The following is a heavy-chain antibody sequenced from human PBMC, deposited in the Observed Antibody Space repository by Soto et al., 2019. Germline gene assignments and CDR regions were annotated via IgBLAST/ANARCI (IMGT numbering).Heavy chain of an antibody. CDR3: ARDEDIVVVVAATQAWFDP. Sequence: QVQLVQSGAEVKKPGSSVKVSCKASGGTFSSYTISWVRQAPGQGLEWMGRIIPILGIANYAQKFQGRVTITADKSTSTAYMERSSLRSEDTAVYYCARDEDIVVVVAATQAWFDPWGQGTLVTVSS. CDR2: IIPILGIA. J-gene: IGHJ5*02. CDR1: GGTFSSYT. D-gene: IGHD2-15*01. V-gene: IGHV1-69*08.